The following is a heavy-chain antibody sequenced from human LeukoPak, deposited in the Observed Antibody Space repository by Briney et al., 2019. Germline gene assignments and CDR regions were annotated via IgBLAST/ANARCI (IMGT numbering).Heavy chain of an antibody. D-gene: IGHD6-13*01. V-gene: IGHV1-46*01. CDR3: ARDREGIAAAGTRYNWFDP. J-gene: IGHJ5*02. Sequence: ASVKVSCKASGYTFTSYYMHWVRQAPGQGLEWMGIINPSGGSTSYAQKFQGRVTMTRDTSTSTVYMELSSLRSEDTVVYYCARDREGIAAAGTRYNWFDPWGQGTLVTVSS. CDR1: GYTFTSYY. CDR2: INPSGGST.